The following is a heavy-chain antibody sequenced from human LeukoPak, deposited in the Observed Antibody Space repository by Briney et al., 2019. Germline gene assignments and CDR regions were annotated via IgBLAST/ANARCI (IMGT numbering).Heavy chain of an antibody. CDR3: ATEDKYCSGGNCGKF. CDR1: GYTFTNYY. D-gene: IGHD2-15*01. V-gene: IGHV1-2*02. Sequence: VASVKVSCKTSGYTFTNYYVHWVRRAPGQGLEWMGYIVPDTGGVDYDQRFQGRVAMTRDKSISTVYMELTSLKSDDTAVYYCATEDKYCSGGNCGKFWGQGTLVTVSS. CDR2: IVPDTGGV. J-gene: IGHJ4*02.